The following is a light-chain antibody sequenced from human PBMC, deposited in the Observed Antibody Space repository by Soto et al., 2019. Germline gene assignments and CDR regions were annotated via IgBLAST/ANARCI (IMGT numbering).Light chain of an antibody. CDR3: QQYGDMWT. Sequence: EIVLTQSPGTLSLSPGERATLNCRASQYVRGSYLAWYQQRPGQAPRLLIHGASRRATGIPDRFSGSGSGTDFTLTINRLEPEDFAVYFCQQYGDMWTFGQGTMVDIK. CDR1: QYVRGSY. J-gene: IGKJ1*01. V-gene: IGKV3-20*01. CDR2: GAS.